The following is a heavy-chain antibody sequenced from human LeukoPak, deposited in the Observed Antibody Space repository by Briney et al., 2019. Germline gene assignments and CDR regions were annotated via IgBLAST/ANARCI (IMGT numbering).Heavy chain of an antibody. V-gene: IGHV4-59*08. Sequence: SETLSLTCTVSGGSISSYYWSWIRHPAGKRLEWIGYIYYSGSTNYNPSLKSRVTISVDTSKNQFSLKLSSVTAADTAVYYCARQTTGVVPYYYYGMDVWGQGTTVTVSS. CDR1: GGSISSYY. D-gene: IGHD4-11*01. CDR2: IYYSGST. CDR3: ARQTTGVVPYYYYGMDV. J-gene: IGHJ6*02.